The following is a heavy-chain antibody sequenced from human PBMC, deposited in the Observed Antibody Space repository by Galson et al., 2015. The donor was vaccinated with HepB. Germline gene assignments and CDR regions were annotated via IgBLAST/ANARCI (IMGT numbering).Heavy chain of an antibody. D-gene: IGHD6-19*01. CDR2: IRSKAYGGTT. Sequence: SLRLSCAASGFTFGDYAMSWFRQAPGKGLEWVGFIRSKAYGGTTEYAASVKGRFTISRDDSKSIAYLQMNSLKTEDTAVYYCTRAAYSSGWYLYYFDYWGQGTLVTVSS. V-gene: IGHV3-49*03. CDR3: TRAAYSSGWYLYYFDY. J-gene: IGHJ4*02. CDR1: GFTFGDYA.